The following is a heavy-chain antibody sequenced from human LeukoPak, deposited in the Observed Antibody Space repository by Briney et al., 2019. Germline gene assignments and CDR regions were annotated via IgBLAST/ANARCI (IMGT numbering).Heavy chain of an antibody. V-gene: IGHV4-4*02. CDR2: IYHSGST. CDR3: ARDTQGSWYSQNWFDP. D-gene: IGHD6-13*01. CDR1: GFTFSSYAM. J-gene: IGHJ5*02. Sequence: GSLRLSCAASGFTFSSYAMSWVRQAPGKGLEWIGEIYHSGSTNYNPSLKSRVTISVDKSKNQFSLKLSSVTAADTAVYYCARDTQGSWYSQNWFDPWGQGTLVTVSS.